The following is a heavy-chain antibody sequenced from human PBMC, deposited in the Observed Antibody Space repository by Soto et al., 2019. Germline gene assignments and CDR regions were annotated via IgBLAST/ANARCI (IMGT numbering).Heavy chain of an antibody. CDR1: GFTFSSYA. V-gene: IGHV3-23*01. Sequence: GGSLRLSCAASGFTFSSYAMSWVRQAPGKGLEWVSAISGSGGRTYYADSVKGRFTISRDNSKNTLYLQMNSLRAEDTAIYYCAQEDCSGGSSYYDYWGQGTLVTVSS. D-gene: IGHD2-15*01. CDR2: ISGSGGRT. J-gene: IGHJ4*02. CDR3: AQEDCSGGSSYYDY.